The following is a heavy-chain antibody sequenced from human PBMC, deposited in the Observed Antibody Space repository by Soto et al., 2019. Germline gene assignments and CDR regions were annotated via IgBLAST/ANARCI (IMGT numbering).Heavy chain of an antibody. CDR1: GDSITSNSYF. D-gene: IGHD3-22*01. CDR3: ARGPPMIH. V-gene: IGHV4-39*07. CDR2: IYYSGTT. J-gene: IGHJ4*02. Sequence: SETLSLTCTVSGDSITSNSYFWAWIRQPPGKGLEWIGSIYYSGTTYYNPSLKSRVTISVDRSKNQFSLKLSSVTAADTAVYYCARGPPMIHWGRGTLVTVSS.